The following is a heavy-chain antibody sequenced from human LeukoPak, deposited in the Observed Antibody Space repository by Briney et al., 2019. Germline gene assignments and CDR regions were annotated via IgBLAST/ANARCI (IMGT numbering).Heavy chain of an antibody. J-gene: IGHJ4*02. V-gene: IGHV3-74*01. CDR3: ARKAAGLTFDY. CDR1: GFTFSSYW. Sequence: GGSLRLSCAASGFTFSSYWMHWVRQAAGKGLVWVSRINSDGSSTNYADSVKGRFTISRGNAENTLYLQMNSLRAEDTAVYYCARKAAGLTFDYWGQGTLVTVSS. D-gene: IGHD6-13*01. CDR2: INSDGSST.